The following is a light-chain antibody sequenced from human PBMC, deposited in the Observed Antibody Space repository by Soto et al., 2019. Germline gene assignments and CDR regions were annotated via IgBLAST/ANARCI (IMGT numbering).Light chain of an antibody. V-gene: IGKV4-1*01. J-gene: IGKJ2*01. CDR1: QNVLYSSNNNNY. CDR2: WAS. Sequence: DIVMTQSPDSLAVSLGERATINCKSSQNVLYSSNNNNYLAWYQQKPGQPPKLLFYWASTRESGVPDRFSGSGYGTDFTLTISSLQAEDVAVYYCQQYYGIPYTFGQGTKLEIK. CDR3: QQYYGIPYT.